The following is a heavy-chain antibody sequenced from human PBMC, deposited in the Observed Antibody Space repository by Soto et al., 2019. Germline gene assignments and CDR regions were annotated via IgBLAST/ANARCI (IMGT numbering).Heavy chain of an antibody. CDR2: FDPEDGET. Sequence: ASVKVSCKVSGYTLTELSMHWVRQAPGKGLEWMGGFDPEDGETIYAQKFQGRVTMTEDTSTDTAYMELSSLRSEDTAVYYCATNFYSGYTFDYWGQGTLVTVSS. D-gene: IGHD5-12*01. CDR3: ATNFYSGYTFDY. CDR1: GYTLTELS. J-gene: IGHJ4*02. V-gene: IGHV1-24*01.